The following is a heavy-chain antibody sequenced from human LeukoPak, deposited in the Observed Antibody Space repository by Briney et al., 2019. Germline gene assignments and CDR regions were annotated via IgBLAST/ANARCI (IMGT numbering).Heavy chain of an antibody. CDR2: ISYDGLNK. CDR1: GLTFSYYG. CDR3: AKGVRSGYDRLDF. V-gene: IGHV3-30*18. D-gene: IGHD5-12*01. Sequence: GGSLRLSCAASGLTFSYYGIHWVRQAPGKGLEWVAVISYDGLNKNYADSVKGRFTISRDNSKNTLYLQMNSLRVEDKAVYYCAKGVRSGYDRLDFWGQGTLVTVSS. J-gene: IGHJ4*02.